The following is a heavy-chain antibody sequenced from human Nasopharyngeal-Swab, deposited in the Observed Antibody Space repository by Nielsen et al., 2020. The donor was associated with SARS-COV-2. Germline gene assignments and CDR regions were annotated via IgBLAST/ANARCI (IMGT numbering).Heavy chain of an antibody. CDR2: IYYSGST. CDR1: GGSISSGGYY. V-gene: IGHV4-31*03. D-gene: IGHD3-3*01. J-gene: IGHJ5*02. Sequence: SDTLSLTCTVSGGSISSGGYYWSWIRQHPGKGLEWIGYIYYSGSTYYNPSLKSRVTISVDTSQNQFSMKLSSVTAADTAVYYCARGIRTGVTIFGVAPNWFDPWGQGTLVTVSS. CDR3: ARGIRTGVTIFGVAPNWFDP.